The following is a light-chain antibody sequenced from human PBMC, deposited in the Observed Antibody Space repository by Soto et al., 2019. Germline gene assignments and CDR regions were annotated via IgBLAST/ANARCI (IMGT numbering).Light chain of an antibody. J-gene: IGLJ2*01. Sequence: QPVLTQSPSASASLGASVKLTCTRSSGHSNYAIAWHQQQSEKGPRYLMKLNSDGSHSKGDGIPDRFSGSSSGAKRYLTISSLQSEDEADYYCQTWGSGTVVFGGGTKLTVL. CDR1: SGHSNYA. CDR3: QTWGSGTVV. CDR2: LNSDGSH. V-gene: IGLV4-69*01.